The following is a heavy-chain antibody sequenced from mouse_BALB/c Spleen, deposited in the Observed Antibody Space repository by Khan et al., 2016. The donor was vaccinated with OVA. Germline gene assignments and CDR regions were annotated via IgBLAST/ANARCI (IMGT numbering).Heavy chain of an antibody. CDR3: ARGGYGSPFAY. V-gene: IGHV1S127*01. CDR2: IDPSKSET. CDR1: GYTFTSFW. J-gene: IGHJ3*01. Sequence: VQLQESGPELVRPGASVKMSCKASGYTFTSFWIHWVKQRPGQGLEWIGMIDPSKSETRLNQKFKDKATLNVDKSSNTAYMQLSRLTYEDSAVYYCARGGYGSPFAYWGQGTLVTVSA. D-gene: IGHD1-1*01.